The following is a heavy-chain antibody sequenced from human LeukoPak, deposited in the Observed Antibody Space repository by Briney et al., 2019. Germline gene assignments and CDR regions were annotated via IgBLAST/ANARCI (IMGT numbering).Heavy chain of an antibody. J-gene: IGHJ4*02. Sequence: SETLSLTCTVSGGSISSYYWSWIRQPAGKGLEWIGRIYSTGSTNYNPSLRSRVTMSVDTSKNQFSLKLTSVIAADTALYYCARGGQQQLGTFDYWGQGTLVTVSS. CDR1: GGSISSYY. D-gene: IGHD6-13*01. CDR3: ARGGQQQLGTFDY. V-gene: IGHV4-4*07. CDR2: IYSTGST.